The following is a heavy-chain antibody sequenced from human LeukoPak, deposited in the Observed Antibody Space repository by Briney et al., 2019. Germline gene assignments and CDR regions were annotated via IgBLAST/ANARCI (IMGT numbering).Heavy chain of an antibody. Sequence: GGSLRLSCAASGFSFSTYSMNWVRQAPGKGLEWVSSISAASNYTYYADSVKGRFTISRDNAKNSLYLQMNSLRAEDTAVYYCARERLPDDYWGQGTLVTVSS. V-gene: IGHV3-21*01. D-gene: IGHD4-11*01. J-gene: IGHJ4*02. CDR3: ARERLPDDY. CDR2: ISAASNYT. CDR1: GFSFSTYS.